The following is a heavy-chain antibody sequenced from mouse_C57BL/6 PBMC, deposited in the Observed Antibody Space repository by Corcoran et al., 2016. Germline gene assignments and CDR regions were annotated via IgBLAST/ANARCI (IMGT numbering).Heavy chain of an antibody. D-gene: IGHD2-4*01. V-gene: IGHV1-81*01. J-gene: IGHJ4*01. CDR3: ASYYDYDDGYYAMDY. CDR2: IYPRSGNT. CDR1: GYTFTSYG. Sequence: QVQLQQSGAELARPGASVKLSCKASGYTFTSYGISWVKQRTGQGLEWIGEIYPRSGNTYYNEKFKGKATLTADKSSSTAYMELRSLTSEDSAVYFCASYYDYDDGYYAMDYWGQGTSVTVSS.